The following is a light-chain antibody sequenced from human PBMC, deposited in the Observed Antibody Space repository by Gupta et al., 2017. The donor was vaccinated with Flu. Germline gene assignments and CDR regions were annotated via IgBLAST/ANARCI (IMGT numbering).Light chain of an antibody. J-gene: IGKJ1*01. CDR1: QGISTY. V-gene: IGKV3-15*01. Sequence: EIVVTQSPATLSVSPGEGATLSCRASQGISTYLAWYQQKPGQAPRVLIHGASTRATGIPARFSGSGSGTEFTLTISSRQSEDSAVYYCQQYINWPLSTFGQGTRVEIK. CDR3: QQYINWPLST. CDR2: GAS.